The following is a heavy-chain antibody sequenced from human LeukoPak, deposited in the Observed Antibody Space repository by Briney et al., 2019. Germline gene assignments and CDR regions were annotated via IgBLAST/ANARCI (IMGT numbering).Heavy chain of an antibody. CDR1: GYTFTGYY. J-gene: IGHJ4*02. V-gene: IGHV1-2*02. CDR2: INPNSGGT. Sequence: ASVKVPCKASGYTFTGYYMHWVRQAPGQGLEWMGWINPNSGGTNYAQKFQGRVTMTRDTSISTAYMELSRLRSDDTAVYYCARDSELPANFDYWGQGTLVTVSS. D-gene: IGHD2-15*01. CDR3: ARDSELPANFDY.